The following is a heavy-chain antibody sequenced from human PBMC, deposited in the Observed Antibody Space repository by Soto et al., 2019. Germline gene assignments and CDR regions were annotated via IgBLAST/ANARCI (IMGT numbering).Heavy chain of an antibody. J-gene: IGHJ5*02. Sequence: SETLSLTCTVSGGSISSSSYYWGWIRQPPGKGLEWIGSIYYSGSTYYNPSLKSRVTISVDTSKNQFSLKLSSVTAADTAVYYCARARFLSYGCSTSCYDQCARFDPWGQGTLVTVSS. CDR1: GGSISSSSYY. V-gene: IGHV4-39*01. CDR2: IYYSGST. D-gene: IGHD2-2*01. CDR3: ARARFLSYGCSTSCYDQCARFDP.